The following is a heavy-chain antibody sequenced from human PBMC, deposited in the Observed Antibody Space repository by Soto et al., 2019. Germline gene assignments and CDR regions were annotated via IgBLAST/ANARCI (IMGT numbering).Heavy chain of an antibody. Sequence: SVKVSCKASGGTFSSYAISWVRQAPGQGLEWMGGIIPIFGTANYAQKFQGRVTITADESTSTAYMELSSLRSEDTAVYYCGGGWVGYHVPARGGFYPGGQEALLPIS. CDR3: GGGWVGYHVPARGGFYP. CDR2: IIPIFGTA. V-gene: IGHV1-69*13. D-gene: IGHD3-10*02. CDR1: GGTFSSYA. J-gene: IGHJ5*02.